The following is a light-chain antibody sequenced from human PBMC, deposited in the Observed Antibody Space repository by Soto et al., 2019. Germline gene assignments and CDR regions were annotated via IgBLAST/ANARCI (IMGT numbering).Light chain of an antibody. CDR3: QQYYSYPS. V-gene: IGKV1-8*01. Sequence: IQMTQSPSSLSASVGDSVTITCRASQGISSYLAWYQQKPGKAPKLLIYAESTLQSGVPSRFSGSGSGTDFTLTISCLQSEDFATYYCQQYYSYPSFGPGTKVDIK. CDR1: QGISSY. J-gene: IGKJ3*01. CDR2: AES.